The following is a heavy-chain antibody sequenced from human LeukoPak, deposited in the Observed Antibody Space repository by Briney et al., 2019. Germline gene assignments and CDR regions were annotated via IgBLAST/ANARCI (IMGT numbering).Heavy chain of an antibody. J-gene: IGHJ4*02. CDR1: GFTFSIYW. V-gene: IGHV3-7*01. Sequence: QPGGSLRLSCAASGFTFSIYWMSWVRQAPGKGLEWVANIKQDGSEKYYVDSVKGRFTISKDNAKNSLYLQMNSLRAEDTAVYYCASGPCDGSCYSWWGQGTLVTVSS. CDR2: IKQDGSEK. D-gene: IGHD2-15*01. CDR3: ASGPCDGSCYSW.